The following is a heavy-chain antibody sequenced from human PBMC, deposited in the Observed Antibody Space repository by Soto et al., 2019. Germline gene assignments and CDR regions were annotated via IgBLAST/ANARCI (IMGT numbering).Heavy chain of an antibody. CDR2: IIPIFGTA. D-gene: IGHD2-15*01. J-gene: IGHJ5*02. CDR1: GGTFSSYA. V-gene: IGHV1-69*01. Sequence: QVQLVQSGAEVKKPGSSVKVSCKASGGTFSSYAISWVRQAPGQGLEWMGGIIPIFGTANYAQKFQGRVTITEDESTSTAYMELSSLRSEDTAVYYCARGDPEDCSGGSCYSDWFDPWGQGTLVTVSS. CDR3: ARGDPEDCSGGSCYSDWFDP.